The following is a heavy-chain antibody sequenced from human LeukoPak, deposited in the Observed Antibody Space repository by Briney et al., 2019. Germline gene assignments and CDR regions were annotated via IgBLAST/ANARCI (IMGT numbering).Heavy chain of an antibody. CDR2: IYYSGST. J-gene: IGHJ4*02. Sequence: RASETLSLTCTVSGGSISSGDYYWSWIRQPPGKGLEWIGYIYYSGSTYYNPSLKSRVTISVDTSKNQFSLKLSSVTAADTAVYYCARSIAARRGIDYWGQGTLVTVSS. D-gene: IGHD6-6*01. CDR1: GGSISSGDYY. CDR3: ARSIAARRGIDY. V-gene: IGHV4-30-4*08.